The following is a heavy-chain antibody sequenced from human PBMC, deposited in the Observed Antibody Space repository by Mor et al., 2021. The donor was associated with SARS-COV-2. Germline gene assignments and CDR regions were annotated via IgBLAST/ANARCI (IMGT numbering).Heavy chain of an antibody. D-gene: IGHD3-3*01. V-gene: IGHV3-23*01. CDR3: ARSYDFWCFDP. Sequence: GRFTISRDNRKNTVYLQMNSLRDEDTAIYYCARSYDFWCFDPWGQGTLVTVSS. J-gene: IGHJ5*02.